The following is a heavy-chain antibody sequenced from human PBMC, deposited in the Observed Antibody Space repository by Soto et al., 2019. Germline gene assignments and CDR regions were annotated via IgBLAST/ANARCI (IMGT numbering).Heavy chain of an antibody. CDR3: ARDFYGSGSYSYRQDAFDI. D-gene: IGHD3-10*01. Sequence: ASVKVSCKASGYTFTSYGISWVRQAPGQGLEWMGWISAYNGNTNYAQKLQGRVTMTTDTSTSTAYMELRSLRSDDTAVYYCARDFYGSGSYSYRQDAFDIGGKGKMVTVS. CDR1: GYTFTSYG. V-gene: IGHV1-18*01. J-gene: IGHJ3*02. CDR2: ISAYNGNT.